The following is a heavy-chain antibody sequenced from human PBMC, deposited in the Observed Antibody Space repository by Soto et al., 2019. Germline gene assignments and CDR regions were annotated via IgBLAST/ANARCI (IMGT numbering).Heavy chain of an antibody. Sequence: GGSLRLSCAASGFTFSSYSMNWVRQAPGKGLEWVSSISSSSSYIYYADSVKGRFTISRDNAKNSLYLQMNSLRAEDTAVYYCARDFRRYNWNPNYYYYMDVWGKGTTVTVSS. CDR2: ISSSSSYI. J-gene: IGHJ6*03. D-gene: IGHD1-20*01. CDR1: GFTFSSYS. V-gene: IGHV3-21*01. CDR3: ARDFRRYNWNPNYYYYMDV.